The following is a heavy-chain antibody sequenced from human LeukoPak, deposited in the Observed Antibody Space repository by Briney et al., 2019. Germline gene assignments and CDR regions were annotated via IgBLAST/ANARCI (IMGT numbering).Heavy chain of an antibody. CDR3: ARLDEGSSWVYYFDY. V-gene: IGHV1-18*01. CDR2: ISAYNDNT. Sequence: ASVKVSCRASGYTFTSYGISWVRQAPGQGLEWMGWISAYNDNTNYAQKLQGRVTMTTDTSTSTAYMELRSLRSDDTAVYYCARLDEGSSWVYYFDYWGQGTLVTVSS. J-gene: IGHJ4*02. CDR1: GYTFTSYG. D-gene: IGHD6-13*01.